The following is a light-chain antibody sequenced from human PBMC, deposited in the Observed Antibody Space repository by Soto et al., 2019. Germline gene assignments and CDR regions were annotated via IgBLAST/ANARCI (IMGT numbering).Light chain of an antibody. J-gene: IGKJ5*01. CDR3: QQYNNWPLT. CDR1: QSVSSN. CDR2: GAS. Sequence: EVGMTQSPATLSVSPGERATLSCRASQSVSSNLAWYQQKPGQAPRLLIYGASSRATGIPVRFSGSGSGTEFTLTISSLQSEDFAVYYCQQYNNWPLTFGQGTRLEI. V-gene: IGKV3-15*01.